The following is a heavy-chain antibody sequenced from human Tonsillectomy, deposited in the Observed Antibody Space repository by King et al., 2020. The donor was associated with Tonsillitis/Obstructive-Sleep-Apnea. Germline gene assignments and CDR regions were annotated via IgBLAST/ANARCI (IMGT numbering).Heavy chain of an antibody. J-gene: IGHJ6*03. Sequence: VQLVESGGGLVKPGGSLRLSCAASGFTFSDYYMSWIRQAPGKGLEWVSYISSSSSYTNNDDSVKGRLTISRDNATNSLYLQMKSLRAEDTAVYYCARDHEAIFGVVTAYYMDVWGKGTTVTVSS. D-gene: IGHD3-3*01. CDR1: GFTFSDYY. CDR2: ISSSSSYT. V-gene: IGHV3-11*05. CDR3: ARDHEAIFGVVTAYYMDV.